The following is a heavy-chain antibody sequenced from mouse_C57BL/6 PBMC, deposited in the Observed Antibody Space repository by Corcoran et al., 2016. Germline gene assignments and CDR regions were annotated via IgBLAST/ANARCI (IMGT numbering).Heavy chain of an antibody. Sequence: DVQLQESGPGLVKPSQSLSLTCSVTGYSITSGYYWNWIRQFPGNKLEWMGYISYDGSNNYNPSLKNRISITRDTSKNQFFLKLNSVTTEDTATYYCASTYDYETMYYFDYWGQGTTLTVSS. CDR1: GYSITSGYY. CDR3: ASTYDYETMYYFDY. J-gene: IGHJ2*01. CDR2: ISYDGSN. V-gene: IGHV3-6*01. D-gene: IGHD2-4*01.